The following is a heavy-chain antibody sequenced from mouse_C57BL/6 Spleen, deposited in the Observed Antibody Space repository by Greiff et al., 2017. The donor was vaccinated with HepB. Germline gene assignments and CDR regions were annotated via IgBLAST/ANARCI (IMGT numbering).Heavy chain of an antibody. Sequence: VQLQQPGAELVRPGSSVKLSCKASGYTFTSYWMDWVKQRPGQGLEWIGNIYPSDSETHYNQKFKDKATLTVDKSSSTAYMQLSSLTSEDSAVYYSARSDWDFDYWGQGTTLTVSS. CDR3: ARSDWDFDY. D-gene: IGHD4-1*01. V-gene: IGHV1-61*01. CDR2: IYPSDSET. CDR1: GYTFTSYW. J-gene: IGHJ2*01.